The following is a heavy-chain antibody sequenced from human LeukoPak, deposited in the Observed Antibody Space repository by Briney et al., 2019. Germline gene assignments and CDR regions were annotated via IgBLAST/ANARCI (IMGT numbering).Heavy chain of an antibody. J-gene: IGHJ6*03. V-gene: IGHV4-38-2*02. CDR2: IYHSGST. CDR1: GYSISSGYY. CDR3: ARLVAAPYYYYYMDV. Sequence: SETLSLTCTVSGYSISSGYYWGWIRQPPGKGLEWIGSIYHSGSTYYNPSLKSRVTISVDTSKNQFSLKLSSVTAADTAVYYCARLVAAPYYYYYMDVWGKGTTVTISS. D-gene: IGHD2-15*01.